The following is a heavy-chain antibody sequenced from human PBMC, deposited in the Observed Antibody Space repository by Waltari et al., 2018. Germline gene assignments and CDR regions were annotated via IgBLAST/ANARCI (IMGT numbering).Heavy chain of an antibody. CDR3: TRDLYGSGGDWFDP. Sequence: EVQLVESGGGLVKPGRSLRLSCAASGFTFSSYTMNWVRQSPGKGLEWVSASSSSSTYISYADSVKGRFTISRDDAENSLYLQMDSLRAEDTAVYYCTRDLYGSGGDWFDPWGQGTLVTVSS. J-gene: IGHJ5*02. D-gene: IGHD3-10*01. CDR1: GFTFSSYT. CDR2: SSSSSTYI. V-gene: IGHV3-21*01.